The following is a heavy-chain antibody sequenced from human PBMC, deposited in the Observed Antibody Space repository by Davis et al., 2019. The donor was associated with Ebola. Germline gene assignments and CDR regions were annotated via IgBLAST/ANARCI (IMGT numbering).Heavy chain of an antibody. CDR1: GGSISSYY. J-gene: IGHJ3*02. D-gene: IGHD5-12*01. Sequence: SETLSLTCTVSGGSISSYYWSWIRQPPGKGLEWIGYIYYSGSTNYNPSLKSRVTISVDTSKNQFSLKLSSVTAADTAVYYCARDRGYGDAFDIWGQGTMATVSS. V-gene: IGHV4-59*01. CDR2: IYYSGST. CDR3: ARDRGYGDAFDI.